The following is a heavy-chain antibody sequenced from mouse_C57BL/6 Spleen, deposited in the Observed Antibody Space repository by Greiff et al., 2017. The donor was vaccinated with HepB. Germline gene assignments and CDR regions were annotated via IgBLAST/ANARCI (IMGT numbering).Heavy chain of an antibody. D-gene: IGHD5-5*01. CDR3: TTGDYRYAMDY. J-gene: IGHJ4*01. CDR2: IDPENGDT. CDR1: GFNIKDDY. Sequence: EVQRVESGAELVRPGASVKLSCTASGFNIKDDYMHWVKQRPEQGLEWIGWIDPENGDTEYASKFQGKATITADTSSNTAYLQLSSLTSEDTAVYYCTTGDYRYAMDYWGQGTSVTVSS. V-gene: IGHV14-4*01.